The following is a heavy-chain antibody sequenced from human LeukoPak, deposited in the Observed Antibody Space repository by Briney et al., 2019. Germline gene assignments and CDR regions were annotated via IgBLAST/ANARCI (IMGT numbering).Heavy chain of an antibody. J-gene: IGHJ4*02. CDR1: GGSISSYSYY. D-gene: IGHD5-18*01. V-gene: IGHV4-61*02. CDR2: IYTSGST. Sequence: PSQTLSLTCTVSGGSISSYSYYWSWIRQPAGKGLEWIGRIYTSGSTNYNPSLKSRVTISVDTSKNQFSLKLSSVTAADTAVYYCARMDTAMVGGYWGQGTLVTVSS. CDR3: ARMDTAMVGGY.